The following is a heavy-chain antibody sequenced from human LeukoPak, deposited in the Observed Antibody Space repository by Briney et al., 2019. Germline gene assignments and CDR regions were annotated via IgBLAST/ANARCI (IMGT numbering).Heavy chain of an antibody. V-gene: IGHV1-2*02. D-gene: IGHD4-17*01. CDR1: GNTFTGYY. CDR3: ARAATTVTPFSLNY. J-gene: IGHJ4*02. CDR2: INPNRGGT. Sequence: ASVKVSCKASGNTFTGYYIHWVRQAPGQGLEWMGWINPNRGGTNYAQKFQGRVTMTRDTSISTAYMELSRLRSDDTAVYYCARAATTVTPFSLNYWGQGTLVTVSS.